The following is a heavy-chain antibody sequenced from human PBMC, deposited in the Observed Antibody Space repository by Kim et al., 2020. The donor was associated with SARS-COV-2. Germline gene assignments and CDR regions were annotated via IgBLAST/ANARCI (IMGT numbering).Heavy chain of an antibody. Sequence: SETLSLTCTVSGGSISSGGYYWSWIRQHPGKGLEWIGYIYYSGSTYYNPSLKSRVTISVDTSKNQFSLKLSSVTAADTAVYYCARDTRPKVHGAFDIWGQGTMVTVSS. D-gene: IGHD1-1*01. J-gene: IGHJ3*02. V-gene: IGHV4-31*03. CDR3: ARDTRPKVHGAFDI. CDR2: IYYSGST. CDR1: GGSISSGGYY.